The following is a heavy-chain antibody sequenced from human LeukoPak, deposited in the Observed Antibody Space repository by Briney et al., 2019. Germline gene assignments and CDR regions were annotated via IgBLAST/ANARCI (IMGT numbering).Heavy chain of an antibody. CDR1: GFTFSSYG. V-gene: IGHV3-30*03. CDR3: ASGGGGPGTFDY. D-gene: IGHD1-1*01. J-gene: IGHJ4*02. Sequence: PGRSLRLSCAASGFTFSSYGMHWVRQAPGKGRGWVAVISYDGSNKYYADSVKGSLTTSKDNSKNTLYLQMNSLRAEDTAVYYCASGGGGPGTFDYWGQGTLVTVSS. CDR2: ISYDGSNK.